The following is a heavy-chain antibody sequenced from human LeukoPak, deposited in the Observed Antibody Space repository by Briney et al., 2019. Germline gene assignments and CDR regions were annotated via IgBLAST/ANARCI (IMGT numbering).Heavy chain of an antibody. CDR3: AKDYCSGGSCNWFDP. CDR2: ISYDGSNK. D-gene: IGHD2-15*01. CDR1: GFTFSGYG. V-gene: IGHV3-30*18. Sequence: PGRSLRLSCAASGFTFSGYGIHWVRQAPGKRLEWVAVISYDGSNKYYADSVKVRFTISRDNSKNTLYLQMNSLRAEDTAVYYCAKDYCSGGSCNWFDPWGQGTLVTVSS. J-gene: IGHJ5*02.